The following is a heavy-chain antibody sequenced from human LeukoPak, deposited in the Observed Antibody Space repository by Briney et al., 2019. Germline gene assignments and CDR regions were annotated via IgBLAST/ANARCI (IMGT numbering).Heavy chain of an antibody. D-gene: IGHD3-22*01. CDR3: TRGSIAYYYMDV. CDR2: IYYSGST. CDR1: GGSISSNNYY. V-gene: IGHV4-61*05. J-gene: IGHJ6*03. Sequence: SETLSLTCTVSGGSISSNNYYWGWIRQPPGKGLEWIGNIYYSGSTNYNPSLKSRVTISVDTSKNQFSLKLSSVTAADTAVYYCTRGSIAYYYMDVWGKGTTVTISS.